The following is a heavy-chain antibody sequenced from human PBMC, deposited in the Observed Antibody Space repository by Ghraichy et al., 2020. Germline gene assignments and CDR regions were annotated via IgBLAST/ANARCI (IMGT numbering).Heavy chain of an antibody. CDR2: ISGSGGSK. D-gene: IGHD6-6*01. CDR1: GFTFSSYS. J-gene: IGHJ4*02. Sequence: GGSLRLSCEASGFTFSSYSMSWVRQAPGKGLEWVSVISGSGGSKYYADSVKGRFTISRDNSKNTLYLQMNSLRADDTAVYYCAKDISARLEYFDYWGQGTLLTVSP. CDR3: AKDISARLEYFDY. V-gene: IGHV3-23*01.